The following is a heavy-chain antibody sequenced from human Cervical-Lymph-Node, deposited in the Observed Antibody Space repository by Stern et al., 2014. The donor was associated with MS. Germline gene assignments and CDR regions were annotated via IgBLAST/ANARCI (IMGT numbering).Heavy chain of an antibody. CDR3: ARDPTFDGYPGYFDY. J-gene: IGHJ4*02. CDR2: IIPILGIA. CDR1: GGTFSSYT. V-gene: IGHV1-69*09. Sequence: VQLVESGAEVKKPGSSVKVSCKASGGTFSSYTISWVRQAPGQGLEWMGRIIPILGIANYAQKVQGRVTVTADKSTSTAYMELSSLRSEDTAVYYCARDPTFDGYPGYFDYWGQGTLVTVSS. D-gene: IGHD5-18*01.